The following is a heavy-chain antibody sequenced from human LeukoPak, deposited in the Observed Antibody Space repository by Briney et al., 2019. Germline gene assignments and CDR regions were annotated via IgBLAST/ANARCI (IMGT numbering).Heavy chain of an antibody. Sequence: GGSLRLSCAASGFTFSSYAMSWVRQAPGKGLEWVAVISYDGSNKYYADSVKGRFTISRDNSKNTLYLQMNSLRAEDTAVYYCARDYGYDYVWGSYPGSWFDYWGQGTLVTVSS. J-gene: IGHJ4*02. CDR2: ISYDGSNK. D-gene: IGHD3-16*02. CDR3: ARDYGYDYVWGSYPGSWFDY. V-gene: IGHV3-30*04. CDR1: GFTFSSYA.